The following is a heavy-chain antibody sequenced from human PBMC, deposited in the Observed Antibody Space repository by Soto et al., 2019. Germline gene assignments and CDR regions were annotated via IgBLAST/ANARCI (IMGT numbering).Heavy chain of an antibody. V-gene: IGHV1-3*01. CDR2: INGGNGNT. J-gene: IGHJ4*02. CDR3: ARNLMDYHILTGYYMPYYFDY. D-gene: IGHD3-9*01. CDR1: GYTFTSYA. Sequence: GASVKVSCKASGYTFTSYAMHWVRQAPGQRLEWMGWINGGNGNTKYSQKFQGRVTITRDTSASTAYMELSSLRSEDTAVYYCARNLMDYHILTGYYMPYYFDYWGQGTLVTVSS.